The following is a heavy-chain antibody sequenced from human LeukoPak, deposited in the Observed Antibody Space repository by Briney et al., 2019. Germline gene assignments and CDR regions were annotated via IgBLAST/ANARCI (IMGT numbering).Heavy chain of an antibody. CDR2: IITDGSVT. V-gene: IGHV3-74*01. CDR1: GFTFSSYW. Sequence: PGGSLRLSCAASGFTFSSYWMHWVRQAPGEGLVWVSRIITDGSVTSYADSVKGRFTISRDNAKNTLYLQMNSLRAEDTAVYYCARGSSGNKFDYWGQGTLVTVSS. J-gene: IGHJ4*02. CDR3: ARGSSGNKFDY. D-gene: IGHD3-3*01.